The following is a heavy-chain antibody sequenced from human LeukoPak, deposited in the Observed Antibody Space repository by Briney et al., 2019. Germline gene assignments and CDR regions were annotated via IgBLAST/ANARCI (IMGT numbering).Heavy chain of an antibody. V-gene: IGHV4-39*07. J-gene: IGHJ4*02. D-gene: IGHD5-12*01. CDR1: GGSISSSSYY. Sequence: SETLSLTCTVSGGSISSSSYYWGWIRQPPGKGLEWIGSIYYSGSTYYNPSLKSRVTISVDTSKNQFSLKLSSVTAADTAVYYCARGKKRVANYYFDYWGQGTLVTVSS. CDR2: IYYSGST. CDR3: ARGKKRVANYYFDY.